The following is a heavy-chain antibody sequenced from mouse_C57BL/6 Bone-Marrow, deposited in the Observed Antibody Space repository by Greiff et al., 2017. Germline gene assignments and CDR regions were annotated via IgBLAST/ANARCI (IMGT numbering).Heavy chain of an antibody. CDR1: GFSLSTFGMG. Sequence: QVTLKVSGPGILQPSQTLSLTCSFSGFSLSTFGMGVGWIRQPSGKGLEWLAHIWWDDDKYYNPALKSRPSSSKDTSKNQVFLEIANVDTADTATYSCARIRNYGSSLKFAYWGQGTLVTVSA. D-gene: IGHD1-1*01. J-gene: IGHJ3*01. CDR2: IWWDDDK. CDR3: ARIRNYGSSLKFAY. V-gene: IGHV8-8*01.